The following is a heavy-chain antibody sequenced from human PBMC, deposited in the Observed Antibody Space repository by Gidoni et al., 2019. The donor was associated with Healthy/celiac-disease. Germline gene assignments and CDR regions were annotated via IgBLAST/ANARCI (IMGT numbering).Heavy chain of an antibody. D-gene: IGHD4-17*01. Sequence: EVQLVESGGGLVQPGWSLRLSCAASGFTFVDYAMHWVRQAPGKGLEWVSGISWNSGSIGYADSVKGRFTISRDNAKNSLYLQMNSLRAEDTALYYCAKDSHDYLTLYYFDYWGQGTLVTVSS. CDR3: AKDSHDYLTLYYFDY. J-gene: IGHJ4*02. CDR1: GFTFVDYA. CDR2: ISWNSGSI. V-gene: IGHV3-9*01.